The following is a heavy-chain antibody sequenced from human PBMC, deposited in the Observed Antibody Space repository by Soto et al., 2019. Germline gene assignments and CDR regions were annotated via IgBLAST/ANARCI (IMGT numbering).Heavy chain of an antibody. CDR1: GGSISSSSYY. J-gene: IGHJ6*02. CDR2: IYYSGST. V-gene: IGHV4-39*01. Sequence: SETLSLTCTVSGGSISSSSYYWGWIRQPPGKGLEWIGSIYYSGSTYYNPSLKSRVTISVDTSKNQFSLKLSSVTAADTAVYYCARLVVGSGRSNYYYGMDLWGQGTTVTVSS. CDR3: ARLVVGSGRSNYYYGMDL. D-gene: IGHD6-19*01.